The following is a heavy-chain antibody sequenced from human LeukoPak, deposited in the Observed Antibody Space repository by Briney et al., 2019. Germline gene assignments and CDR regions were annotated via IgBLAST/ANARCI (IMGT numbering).Heavy chain of an antibody. J-gene: IGHJ4*02. CDR2: MNPNSGNA. V-gene: IGHV1-8*01. Sequence: ASVKVSCTASGYTFTSYDISWVRQATGQGLEWMGWMNPNSGNAGYAQRFQGRVTMTRNNSISTAYMELTSLRSEDTAVYYCGRPLQRGSWTQRALDYWGQGTLVTVSS. CDR1: GYTFTSYD. D-gene: IGHD3-10*01. CDR3: GRPLQRGSWTQRALDY.